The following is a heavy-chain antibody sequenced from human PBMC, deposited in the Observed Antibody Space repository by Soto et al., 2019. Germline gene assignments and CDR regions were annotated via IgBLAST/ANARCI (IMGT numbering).Heavy chain of an antibody. V-gene: IGHV4-39*01. J-gene: IGHJ4*02. D-gene: IGHD6-19*01. CDR1: GGSISSYSYY. CDR3: ATSYSSGWVVDY. Sequence: SETLSLTCTVSGGSISSYSYYWGCIRQPPVKGLEWIGYIYYSRSTYYNPSLKSRVTISVDTSKNQFSLKLNSVTAADTAVYYCATSYSSGWVVDYWGQGTLVTVSS. CDR2: IYYSRST.